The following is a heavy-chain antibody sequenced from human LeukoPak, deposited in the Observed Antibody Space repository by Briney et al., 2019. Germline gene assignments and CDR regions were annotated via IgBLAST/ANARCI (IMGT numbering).Heavy chain of an antibody. CDR1: GFTFSSYA. V-gene: IGHV3-30*04. Sequence: QPGRSLRLSCAASGFTFSSYAMHWVRQAPGKGLEWVAVISYDGSNKYYADSVKGRFTISRDNSKNTLYLQMNSLRAEDTAVYYCAIVGASTRSGDDAFDIWGQGTMVTVSS. J-gene: IGHJ3*02. D-gene: IGHD1-26*01. CDR2: ISYDGSNK. CDR3: AIVGASTRSGDDAFDI.